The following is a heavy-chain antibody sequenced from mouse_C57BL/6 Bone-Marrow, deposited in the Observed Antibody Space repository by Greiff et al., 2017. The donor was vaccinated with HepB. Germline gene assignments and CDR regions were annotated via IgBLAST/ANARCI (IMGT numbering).Heavy chain of an antibody. CDR1: GYTFTSYW. J-gene: IGHJ4*01. CDR2: IYPGNSDT. CDR3: TRESLCFYYAMDY. V-gene: IGHV1-5*01. D-gene: IGHD6-5*01. Sequence: EVKVVDSGTVLARPGASVKMSCKTSGYTFTSYWMHWVKQRPGQGLEWIGAIYPGNSDTSYNQKFKGKAKLTAVTSASTAYMELSSLTNEDSAVYYCTRESLCFYYAMDYWGQGTSVTVSS.